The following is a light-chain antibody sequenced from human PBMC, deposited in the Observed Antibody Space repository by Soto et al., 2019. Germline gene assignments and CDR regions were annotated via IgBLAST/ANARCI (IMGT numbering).Light chain of an antibody. CDR1: QSVSSSY. CDR2: GAS. Sequence: EIVLKQSPGTLSLSPGERATLPCRASQSVSSSYLAWYQQKPGQAPRLLIYGASSRATGIPDRFSGSGSGTDFTLTISRLEPEDFAVYYCQQKGTFGQGTKVDIK. J-gene: IGKJ1*01. CDR3: QQKGT. V-gene: IGKV3-20*01.